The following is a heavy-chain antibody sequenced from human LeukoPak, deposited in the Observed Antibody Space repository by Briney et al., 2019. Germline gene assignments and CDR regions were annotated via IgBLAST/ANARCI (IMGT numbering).Heavy chain of an antibody. V-gene: IGHV3-23*01. J-gene: IGHJ3*02. CDR3: AKVRMITMIAYDAFDI. CDR1: GFILSTYV. CDR2: ISSSGGYT. Sequence: GGSLRLSCAASGFILSTYVMSWVRQAPGKGLEWVSTISSSGGYTYFADSVKGRFTISRDNSKNTLYLQMNSLRAEDTAVYYCAKVRMITMIAYDAFDIWGQGTMVTVSS. D-gene: IGHD3-22*01.